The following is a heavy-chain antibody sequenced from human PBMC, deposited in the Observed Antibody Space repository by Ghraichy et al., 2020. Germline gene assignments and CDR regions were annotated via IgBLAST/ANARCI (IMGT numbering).Heavy chain of an antibody. J-gene: IGHJ3*02. CDR1: GFTFTNYS. D-gene: IGHD4-17*01. CDR3: ARGREDYGDLNDAFDI. Sequence: LSLTCAASGFTFTNYSIHWVRQAPGRGLEWVAVISYDGINKFYADSVKGRFTISRDNSKNTLYLRMNSLRAEDTALYFCARGREDYGDLNDAFDIWGQGTMVTVSS. CDR2: ISYDGINK. V-gene: IGHV3-30-3*01.